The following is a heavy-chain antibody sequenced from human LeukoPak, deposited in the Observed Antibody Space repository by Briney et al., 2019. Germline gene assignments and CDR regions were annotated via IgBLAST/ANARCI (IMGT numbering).Heavy chain of an antibody. CDR3: AGFWGYYYGMDV. CDR2: INSDGSST. D-gene: IGHD3-16*01. J-gene: IGHJ6*02. CDR1: GFTFSSYW. V-gene: IGHV3-74*01. Sequence: GGSLRLSCAASGFTFSSYWMHWVRQAPGKGLVWVSRINSDGSSTSYADSVKGRFTISRDNAKNTLYLQMNSLRAGDTAVYYCAGFWGYYYGMDVWGQGATVTVSS.